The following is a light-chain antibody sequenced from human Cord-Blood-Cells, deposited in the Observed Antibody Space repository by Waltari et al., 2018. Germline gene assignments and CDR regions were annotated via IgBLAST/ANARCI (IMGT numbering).Light chain of an antibody. CDR1: QSVSSSY. CDR3: QQYGSSPRALT. J-gene: IGKJ4*01. V-gene: IGKV3-20*01. Sequence: EIVLTQSPGTLSLSPGERATLSCRGSQSVSSSYLAWYQQKPGQAPRLLIYGASSRATGIPDRFSGSGSGTDFTLTISRLEPEDFAVYYCQQYGSSPRALTFGGGTKVEIK. CDR2: GAS.